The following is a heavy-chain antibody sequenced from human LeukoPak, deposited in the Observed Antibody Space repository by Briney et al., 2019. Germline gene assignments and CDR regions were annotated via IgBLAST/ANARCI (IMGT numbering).Heavy chain of an antibody. D-gene: IGHD1-26*01. J-gene: IGHJ4*02. CDR3: ASPPLSSAMYYAH. Sequence: ASVKLTCNSSGYNFSGHYMHWVRQAHGQGLEWVGWIKPSNGDTKYAQNFQGRVTMTRDTSISTAYMELSSLRSDDTAVYYCASPPLSSAMYYAHWGQGTLVTVSS. CDR1: GYNFSGHY. V-gene: IGHV1-2*02. CDR2: IKPSNGDT.